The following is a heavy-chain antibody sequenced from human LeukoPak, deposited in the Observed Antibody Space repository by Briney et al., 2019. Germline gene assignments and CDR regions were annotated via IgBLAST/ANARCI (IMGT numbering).Heavy chain of an antibody. D-gene: IGHD3-3*01. CDR3: ARPFSFWSGSDYYYYGVDV. V-gene: IGHV7-4-1*02. CDR2: INTNTGNP. CDR1: GYTFTSYA. Sequence: ASVKVSCKASGYTFTSYAMNWVRQAPGQGLEWMGWINTNTGNPTYAQGFTGRFVFSLDTSVSTAYLQISSLKAEDTAVYYRARPFSFWSGSDYYYYGVDVWGQGTTVTVSS. J-gene: IGHJ6*02.